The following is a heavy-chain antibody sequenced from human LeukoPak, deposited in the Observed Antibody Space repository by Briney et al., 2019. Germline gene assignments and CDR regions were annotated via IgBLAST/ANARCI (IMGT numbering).Heavy chain of an antibody. CDR3: TTDKTFHYGSESYPFDY. CDR1: GFTFSNAW. V-gene: IGHV3-15*01. Sequence: PGGSLRLSCAASGFTFSNAWMSWVRQAPGKGLEWVGRIKSKTDGETTDYAAPVKGRFTISRDDSKNTLYLQMNSLKPEDTAVYYCTTDKTFHYGSESYPFDYWGQGTLVTVS. J-gene: IGHJ4*02. D-gene: IGHD3-10*01. CDR2: IKSKTDGETT.